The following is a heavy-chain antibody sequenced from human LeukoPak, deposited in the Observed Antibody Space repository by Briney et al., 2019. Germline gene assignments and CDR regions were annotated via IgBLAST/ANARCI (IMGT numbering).Heavy chain of an antibody. D-gene: IGHD3-9*01. CDR1: GYTFTGYY. Sequence: ASVKVSCKASGYTFTGYYMHWVRQAPGQGLEWMGWINPNSGGTNYAQKFQGRVTMTRDTSISTAYMELSRLRSDDTAVYYCARAPRLRYFDWTRYYFDYWGQGTLVAVSS. CDR3: ARAPRLRYFDWTRYYFDY. J-gene: IGHJ4*02. V-gene: IGHV1-2*02. CDR2: INPNSGGT.